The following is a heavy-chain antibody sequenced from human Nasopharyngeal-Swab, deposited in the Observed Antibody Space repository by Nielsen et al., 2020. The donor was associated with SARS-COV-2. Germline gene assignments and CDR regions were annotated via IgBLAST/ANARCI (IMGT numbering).Heavy chain of an antibody. V-gene: IGHV3-23*01. CDR2: MVGRGDISGSGGTT. CDR1: GCSFRTYG. CDR3: AKDLRGPYFF. Sequence: ESLNISCVASGCSFRTYGMSWVREAPGKGIEWVAAMVGRGDISGSGGTTYYADSVKGRFTISRDNSKNTLSLHMNSLRAEDTAVYYCAKDLRGPYFFWGQGTLVTVSS. D-gene: IGHD2/OR15-2a*01. J-gene: IGHJ4*02.